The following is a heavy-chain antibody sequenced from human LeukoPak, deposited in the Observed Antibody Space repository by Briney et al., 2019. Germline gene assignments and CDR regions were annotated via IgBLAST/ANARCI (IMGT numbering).Heavy chain of an antibody. CDR2: IYTSGST. CDR3: ARDGYAFWSGYSPFDP. J-gene: IGHJ5*02. CDR1: GGSISSGSYY. V-gene: IGHV4-61*02. D-gene: IGHD3-3*01. Sequence: SETLSLTCTASGGSISSGSYYWSWIRQPAWKGLEWIGRIYTSGSTNYNPSLKSRVTISVDTSNNQFSLKLSSVTAADTAVYYCARDGYAFWSGYSPFDPWGQGTLVTVSS.